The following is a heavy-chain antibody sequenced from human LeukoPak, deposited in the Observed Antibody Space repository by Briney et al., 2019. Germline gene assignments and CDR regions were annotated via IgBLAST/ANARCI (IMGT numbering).Heavy chain of an antibody. CDR2: INPNSGGT. D-gene: IGHD6-13*01. CDR3: ARENIVTEQQLVLDY. V-gene: IGHV1-2*02. Sequence: ASVKVSCKASGYTFTGYYMHWVRQAPGQGLEWMGWINPNSGGTSYAQKFQGRVTMTRDTSTSTVYMELSSLRSEDTAVYYCARENIVTEQQLVLDYWGQGTLVTVSS. CDR1: GYTFTGYY. J-gene: IGHJ4*02.